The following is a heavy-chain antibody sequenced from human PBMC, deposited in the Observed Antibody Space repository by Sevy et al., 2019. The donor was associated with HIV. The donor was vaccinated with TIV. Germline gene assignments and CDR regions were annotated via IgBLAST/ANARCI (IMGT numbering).Heavy chain of an antibody. CDR1: GFTFSSYA. Sequence: GGSLRLSCAASGFTFSSYAMHWVRQAPGKGLEWVAVISYDGSNKYYADSVKGRFTISRDNSNNTLYLQMNSLRAEDTAVYYCARSNTFRGTFDYWGQGTLVTVSS. D-gene: IGHD3-16*01. CDR2: ISYDGSNK. V-gene: IGHV3-30-3*01. CDR3: ARSNTFRGTFDY. J-gene: IGHJ4*02.